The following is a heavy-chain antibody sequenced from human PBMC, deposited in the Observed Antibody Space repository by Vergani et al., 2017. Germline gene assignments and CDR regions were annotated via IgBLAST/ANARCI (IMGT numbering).Heavy chain of an antibody. CDR3: ARDLGGWYGY. CDR2: IIPILGIA. Sequence: QVQLVQSGAEVKKPGSSVNVSCKASGGTFSSYAISWVRQAPGQGLEWMGRIIPILGIANYAQKFQGRVTITADKSTSTAYMELSSLRSEDMAVYYCARDLGGWYGYWGQGTLVTVSS. D-gene: IGHD6-19*01. V-gene: IGHV1-69*04. CDR1: GGTFSSYA. J-gene: IGHJ4*02.